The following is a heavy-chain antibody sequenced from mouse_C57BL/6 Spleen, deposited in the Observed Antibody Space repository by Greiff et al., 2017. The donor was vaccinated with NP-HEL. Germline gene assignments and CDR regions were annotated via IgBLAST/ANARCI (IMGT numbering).Heavy chain of an antibody. J-gene: IGHJ4*01. D-gene: IGHD1-1*01. CDR1: GYAFSSSW. CDR2: IYPGDGDT. Sequence: VQLQQSGPELVKPGASVKISCKASGYAFSSSWMNWVKQRPGKGLEWIGRIYPGDGDTNYNGKFKGKATLTADKSSSTAYMQLSSLTSEDSAVYFCAATVVATRAMDYWGQGTSVTVSS. V-gene: IGHV1-82*01. CDR3: AATVVATRAMDY.